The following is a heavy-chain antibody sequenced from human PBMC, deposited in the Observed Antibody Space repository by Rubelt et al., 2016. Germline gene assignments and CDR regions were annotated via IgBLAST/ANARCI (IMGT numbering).Heavy chain of an antibody. J-gene: IGHJ4*02. Sequence: QVQLQQWGAGLLKPSETLSLTCAVYGGSFSGYYWSWIRQPPGKGLEWIGEINHSGSTNYNPSLKSRVTISVDPSKNQFSLKLRPVTAAGTAVYYCARDPSIAARPPTLFDYWGQGTLVTVSS. V-gene: IGHV4-34*01. CDR1: GGSFSGYY. CDR3: ARDPSIAARPPTLFDY. CDR2: INHSGST. D-gene: IGHD6-6*01.